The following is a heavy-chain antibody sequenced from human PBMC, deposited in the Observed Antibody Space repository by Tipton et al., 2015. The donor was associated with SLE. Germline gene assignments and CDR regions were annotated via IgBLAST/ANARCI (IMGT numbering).Heavy chain of an antibody. J-gene: IGHJ3*02. V-gene: IGHV4-59*08. CDR1: GGSISSYY. CDR3: ARAPRLGAFDI. CDR2: IYYSGST. D-gene: IGHD6-19*01. Sequence: TLSLTCTVSGGSISSYYWSWIRQPPGKGLEWIGEIYYSGSTNYNPSLKSRVTISVDTSKNQFSLKLSSVTAADTAVYYCARAPRLGAFDIWGQGTMVTVSS.